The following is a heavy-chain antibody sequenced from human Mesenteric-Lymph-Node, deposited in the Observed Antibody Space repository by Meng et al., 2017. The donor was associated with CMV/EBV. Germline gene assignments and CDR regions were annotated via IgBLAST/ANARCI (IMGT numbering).Heavy chain of an antibody. J-gene: IGHJ6*02. CDR2: IRRKIYGGTT. CDR1: GFTFGDFG. CDR3: TRDNTFSGSGSKNYYHALDV. V-gene: IGHV3-49*04. D-gene: IGHD3-10*01. Sequence: GGSLRLSCTTSGFTFGDFGMSWVRQAPGKGLEWVASIRRKIYGGTTENAASVEGRFSISRDDSNGIAYLEMNSLKTEDTAVYYCTRDNTFSGSGSKNYYHALDVWGHGTTVTVSS.